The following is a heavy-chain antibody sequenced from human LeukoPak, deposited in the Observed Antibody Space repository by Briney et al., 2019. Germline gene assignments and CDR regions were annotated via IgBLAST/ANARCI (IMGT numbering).Heavy chain of an antibody. D-gene: IGHD3-10*01. CDR3: ARLGAMVRGVIAYYGMDV. CDR2: IYPGGSDT. J-gene: IGHJ6*04. Sequence: GESLKISCKGSGYSFTSYWIGWVRQMPGKGLEWMGNIYPGGSDTRYSPSFQGQVTISADKSISTAYLQWSSLKASDTAMYYCARLGAMVRGVIAYYGMDVWGKGTTVTVSS. V-gene: IGHV5-51*01. CDR1: GYSFTSYW.